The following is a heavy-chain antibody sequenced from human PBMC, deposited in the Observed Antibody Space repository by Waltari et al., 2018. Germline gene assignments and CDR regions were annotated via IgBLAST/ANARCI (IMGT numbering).Heavy chain of an antibody. CDR2: ISSSSSYI. CDR3: ARGGVTMVRGALDD. V-gene: IGHV3-21*01. CDR1: GFTFSSYS. D-gene: IGHD3-10*01. Sequence: EVQLVESGGGLVKPGGSLRLSCAASGFTFSSYSMNWVRQAPGKGLEWVSAISSSSSYIYYADSVKGRFTISRDNAKNSLYLQMNSLRAEDTAVYYCARGGVTMVRGALDDWGQGTLVTVSS. J-gene: IGHJ4*02.